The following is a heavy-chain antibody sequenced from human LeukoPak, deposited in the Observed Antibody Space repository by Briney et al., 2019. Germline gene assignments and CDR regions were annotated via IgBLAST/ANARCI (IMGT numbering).Heavy chain of an antibody. Sequence: SETLSLTCTLPGGSISTYYWSWIRQPPGKGLEWIGCMYSSGSTNYNPSLTSRVTISANTAKHQFSLKLSSVTAADTAVYYCARLDSSGYHSDYWGQGTLVTVSS. D-gene: IGHD3-22*01. CDR3: ARLDSSGYHSDY. V-gene: IGHV4-59*08. CDR1: GGSISTYY. J-gene: IGHJ4*02. CDR2: MYSSGST.